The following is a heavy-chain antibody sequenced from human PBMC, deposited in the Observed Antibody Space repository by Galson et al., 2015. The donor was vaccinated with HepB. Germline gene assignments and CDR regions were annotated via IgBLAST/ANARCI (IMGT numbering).Heavy chain of an antibody. CDR3: ASSCDFSNACY. D-gene: IGHD4-11*01. CDR1: GGSITFYY. V-gene: IGHV4-59*12. J-gene: IGHJ4*02. CDR2: ISYSGNT. Sequence: SETLSLTCTVSGGSITFYYWSWIRQPPGKGLEWIGHISYSGNTNCNPSLKSRVTISVDRSKSQLSIRLSSVTAADTDVYYCASSCDFSNACYWGQGTLVTVSS.